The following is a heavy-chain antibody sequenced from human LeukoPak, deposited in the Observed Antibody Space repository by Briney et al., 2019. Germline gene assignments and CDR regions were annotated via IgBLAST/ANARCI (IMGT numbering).Heavy chain of an antibody. CDR1: GFTFSNYA. D-gene: IGHD2/OR15-2a*01. V-gene: IGHV3-23*01. Sequence: GGSLRRFCAASGFTFSNYAMTWVRQAPGKGLEWVSSITDSGAGTYYAASVKGRFTISRDNSKNTLYLQMNSLRAEDTAVYYCAKRIVNSRASDYWGQGTLVTVSS. CDR2: ITDSGAGT. J-gene: IGHJ4*02. CDR3: AKRIVNSRASDY.